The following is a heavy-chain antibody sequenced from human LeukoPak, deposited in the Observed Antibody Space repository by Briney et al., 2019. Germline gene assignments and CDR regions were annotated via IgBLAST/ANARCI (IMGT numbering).Heavy chain of an antibody. J-gene: IGHJ4*02. CDR2: ISGSGGST. Sequence: GRSLRLSCAASGFTFSSYAMHWVRQAPGKGLKWVSAISGSGGSTYYADSVKGRFTISRDNSKNTLYLQMNSLRAEDTAVYYCAKDYSGSYFGWGQGTLVTVSS. CDR3: AKDYSGSYFG. CDR1: GFTFSSYA. D-gene: IGHD1-26*01. V-gene: IGHV3-23*01.